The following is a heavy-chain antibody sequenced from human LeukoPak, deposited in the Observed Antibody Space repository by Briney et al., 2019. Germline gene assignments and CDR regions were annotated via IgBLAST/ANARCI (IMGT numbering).Heavy chain of an antibody. Sequence: PGGSLRLPCAASGFTFSSYEMNWVRQAPGKGLEWVSYISSSGSTIYYADSVKGRFTISRDNAKNSLYLQMNSLRAEDTAVYYCAREGQAYSSSTLGYWGQGTLVTVSS. CDR2: ISSSGSTI. D-gene: IGHD6-6*01. CDR1: GFTFSSYE. CDR3: AREGQAYSSSTLGY. V-gene: IGHV3-48*03. J-gene: IGHJ4*02.